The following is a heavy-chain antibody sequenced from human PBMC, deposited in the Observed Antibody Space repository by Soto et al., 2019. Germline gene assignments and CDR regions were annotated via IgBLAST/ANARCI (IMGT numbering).Heavy chain of an antibody. CDR1: GYTFTSYY. D-gene: IGHD3-9*01. CDR3: ARGRAILRSFPGAGSSWFDP. Sequence: GASVKVSCKASGYTFTSYYMHWVRQAPGQGLEWMGIINPSGGSTSYAQKFQGRVTMTRDTSTSTVYMELSSLRSEDTAVYYCARGRAILRSFPGAGSSWFDPWGQGTLVTVSS. V-gene: IGHV1-46*01. CDR2: INPSGGST. J-gene: IGHJ5*02.